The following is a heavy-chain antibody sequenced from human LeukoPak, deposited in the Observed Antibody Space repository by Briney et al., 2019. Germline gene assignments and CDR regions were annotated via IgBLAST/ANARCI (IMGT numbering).Heavy chain of an antibody. V-gene: IGHV5-51*01. CDR1: GYSFTSYW. D-gene: IGHD6-13*01. CDR2: IYPGDSDT. Sequence: GESLKISCKGSGYSFTSYWIGWVRQMPGKGLEWMGIIYPGDSDTRYSPSFQGQVTISADKSISTAYLQWSSLKASDTAMYYCARDSTDSYSSSWYGLDPWGQGTLVTVSS. J-gene: IGHJ5*02. CDR3: ARDSTDSYSSSWYGLDP.